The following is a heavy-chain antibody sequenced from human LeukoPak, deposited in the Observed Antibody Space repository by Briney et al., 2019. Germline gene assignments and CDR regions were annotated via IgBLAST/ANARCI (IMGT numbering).Heavy chain of an antibody. CDR2: INHSGST. V-gene: IGHV4-34*01. J-gene: IGHJ3*02. D-gene: IGHD5-12*01. Sequence: PSETLSLTCAVYGGSFSGYYWSWIRQPPGKGLDWIGEINHSGSTNYNPSLKSRVTISVATSKNQFSLKLSSVTAADTAVYYCARLSGYDAFDIWGQGTMVTVSS. CDR1: GGSFSGYY. CDR3: ARLSGYDAFDI.